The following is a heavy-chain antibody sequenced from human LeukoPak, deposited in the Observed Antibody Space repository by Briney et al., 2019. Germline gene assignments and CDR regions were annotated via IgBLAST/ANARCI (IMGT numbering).Heavy chain of an antibody. CDR3: VFGPPYAPCALDV. V-gene: IGHV4-61*02. Sequence: PSETLSLTCTVSGGSISSGSYYSSWIRQPAGKGLEWIGRIYKSGSTNYNPPLKSRVTVSVDTSKNQFSLKLSSVTAPDTAGYYCVFGPPYAPCALDVWGKGTTVTISS. CDR2: IYKSGST. J-gene: IGHJ6*04. CDR1: GGSISSGSYY. D-gene: IGHD3-10*02.